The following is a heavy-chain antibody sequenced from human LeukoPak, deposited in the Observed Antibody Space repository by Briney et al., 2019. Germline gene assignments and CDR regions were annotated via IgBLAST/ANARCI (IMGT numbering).Heavy chain of an antibody. D-gene: IGHD3-16*01. J-gene: IGHJ3*02. CDR2: IYYSGSP. CDR3: ARDLGGLHAFDI. Sequence: SETLSLTCTVSGGSLNNYYWSRIRQSPEKGLEWIGYIYYSGSPKSPHSNPSLKSRVTISVDTSEKLFSLKLTSVTAADTAVYYCARDLGGLHAFDIWGQGTMVTVSS. V-gene: IGHV4-59*01. CDR1: GGSLNNYY.